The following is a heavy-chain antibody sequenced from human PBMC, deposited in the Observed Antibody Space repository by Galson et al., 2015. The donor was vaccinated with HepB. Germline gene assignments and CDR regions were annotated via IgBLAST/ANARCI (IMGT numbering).Heavy chain of an antibody. J-gene: IGHJ1*01. V-gene: IGHV3-66*02. CDR1: GFTVSSNY. CDR3: AREVVLLDALYGDKAEYFQH. CDR2: IYSGGST. D-gene: IGHD4-17*01. Sequence: SLRLSCAASGFTVSSNYMSWVRQAPGKGLEWVSVIYSGGSTYYADSVKGRFTISRDNSKNTLYLQMNSLRAEDAAVYYCAREVVLLDALYGDKAEYFQHWGQGTLVTVSS.